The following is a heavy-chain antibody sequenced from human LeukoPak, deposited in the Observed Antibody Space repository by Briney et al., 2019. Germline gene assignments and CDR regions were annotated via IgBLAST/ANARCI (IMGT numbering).Heavy chain of an antibody. J-gene: IGHJ4*02. D-gene: IGHD1-26*01. Sequence: ASVKVSCKVSGYTLTELSMHWVRQAPGKGLEWMGGFDPEDGETIYAQKFQGRVTMTEGTSTDTAYMELSSLRSEDTAVYYCATLTSGSYHDYWGQGTLVTVSS. V-gene: IGHV1-24*01. CDR1: GYTLTELS. CDR3: ATLTSGSYHDY. CDR2: FDPEDGET.